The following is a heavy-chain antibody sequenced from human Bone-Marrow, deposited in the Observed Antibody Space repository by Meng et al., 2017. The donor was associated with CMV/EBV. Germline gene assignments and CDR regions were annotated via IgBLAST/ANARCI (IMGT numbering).Heavy chain of an antibody. D-gene: IGHD2-2*01. CDR2: IYSDGNT. J-gene: IGHJ3*02. Sequence: GESLKISCAASGFTVSSKYMSWVRQAPGKGLEWVSLIYSDGNTYYADSVKGRFTISRDNSKNTLYLQMNSLRAEDTAVYYCARAYCSSTSCYGLWAFDIWGQGPMVTVSS. V-gene: IGHV3-53*01. CDR1: GFTVSSKY. CDR3: ARAYCSSTSCYGLWAFDI.